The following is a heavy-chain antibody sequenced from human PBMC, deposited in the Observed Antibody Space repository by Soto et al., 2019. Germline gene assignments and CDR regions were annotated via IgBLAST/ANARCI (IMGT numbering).Heavy chain of an antibody. CDR2: IYNSGNT. CDR1: GASVSSGSYY. J-gene: IGHJ5*02. CDR3: AGDYSIP. Sequence: SETLSLTCTVSGASVSSGSYYWSWIRQPPGKGLEWIGYIYNSGNTNHNPSLKSRVSISIDTSNNQLSLKLSSVTAADTAVYYCAGDYSIPWGQGTLVTVSS. V-gene: IGHV4-61*01. D-gene: IGHD4-4*01.